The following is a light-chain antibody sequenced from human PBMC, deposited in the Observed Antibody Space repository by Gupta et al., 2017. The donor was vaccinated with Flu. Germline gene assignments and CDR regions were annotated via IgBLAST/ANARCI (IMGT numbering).Light chain of an antibody. J-gene: IGKJ2*01. CDR2: DAS. V-gene: IGKV3-20*01. Sequence: GTLSLSPGERATLSCRASRSVSSSYLAWYQQKPGQAPRLLIYDASSRATGIPDRFSGSGSGTDFTLTISRLEPEDFAVYYCQQYGRSPQTCGQGTKLEIK. CDR1: RSVSSSY. CDR3: QQYGRSPQT.